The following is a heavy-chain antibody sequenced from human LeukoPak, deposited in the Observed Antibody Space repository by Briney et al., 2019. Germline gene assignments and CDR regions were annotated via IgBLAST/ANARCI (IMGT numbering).Heavy chain of an antibody. CDR3: AGGGYCSGGSCYSNYFDY. J-gene: IGHJ4*02. V-gene: IGHV4-34*01. CDR2: INHSGST. D-gene: IGHD2-15*01. CDR1: GGSFSGYY. Sequence: PSETLYLTCAVYGGSFSGYYWSWIRQPPGKGLEWIGEINHSGSTNYNPSLKSRVTISVGTSKNQFSLKLSSVTAADTAVYYCAGGGYCSGGSCYSNYFDYWGQGTMVTVSS.